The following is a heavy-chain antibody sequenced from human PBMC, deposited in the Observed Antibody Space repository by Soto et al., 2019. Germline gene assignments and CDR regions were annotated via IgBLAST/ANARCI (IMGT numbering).Heavy chain of an antibody. CDR2: INHSGST. Sequence: QVQLQQWGAGLLKPSETLSLTCAVYGGSFSGYYWSWIRQPPGKGLEWIGEINHSGSTNYNPSLKGRVTISVDTSKNQFSLKLSSVTAADTAVYYCARRIYYGGNHPYFDYWGQGTLVTVSS. CDR1: GGSFSGYY. CDR3: ARRIYYGGNHPYFDY. V-gene: IGHV4-34*01. D-gene: IGHD2-15*01. J-gene: IGHJ4*02.